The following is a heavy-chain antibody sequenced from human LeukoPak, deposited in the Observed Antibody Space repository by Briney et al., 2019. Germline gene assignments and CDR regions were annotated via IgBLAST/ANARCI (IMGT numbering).Heavy chain of an antibody. V-gene: IGHV4-59*01. Sequence: SETLSLTCSVSGTSISSYYWSWIRQPPGKGLEWIGYIYSSGSTNYNPSLESRVTISVDTSKNQFSLKLSSVTAADTAVYYCARDRTAVTGFDYRGQGTLVTVSS. CDR3: ARDRTAVTGFDY. CDR1: GTSISSYY. D-gene: IGHD4-17*01. J-gene: IGHJ4*02. CDR2: IYSSGST.